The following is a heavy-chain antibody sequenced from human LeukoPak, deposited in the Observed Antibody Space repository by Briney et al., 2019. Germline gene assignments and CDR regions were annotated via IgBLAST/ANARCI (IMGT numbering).Heavy chain of an antibody. CDR3: ARRTYYDILTGYKYWYFDL. Sequence: SETLSLTCTVSGGSISTDYWTWIRRPPGKGLEWIGYINYSGSSDYNPYIKSRVTISVETSKNQFSLKLNSVTAADTAVYCCARRTYYDILTGYKYWYFDLWGRGTLVTVS. V-gene: IGHV4-59*01. D-gene: IGHD3-9*01. CDR1: GGSISTDY. CDR2: INYSGSS. J-gene: IGHJ2*01.